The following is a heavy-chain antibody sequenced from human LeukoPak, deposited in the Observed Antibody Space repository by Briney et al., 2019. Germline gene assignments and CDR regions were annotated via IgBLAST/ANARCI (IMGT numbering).Heavy chain of an antibody. J-gene: IGHJ4*02. D-gene: IGHD2-2*02. V-gene: IGHV1-8*01. CDR1: GYTFTSYD. CDR3: ARGLRCSSTSCYTTPIDY. Sequence: ASVKVSCKASGYTFTSYDINRVRQATGQGLEWMGWMNPNSGNTGYAQKFQGRVTMTRNTSISTAYMELSSLRSEDTAVYYCARGLRCSSTSCYTTPIDYWGQGTLVTVSS. CDR2: MNPNSGNT.